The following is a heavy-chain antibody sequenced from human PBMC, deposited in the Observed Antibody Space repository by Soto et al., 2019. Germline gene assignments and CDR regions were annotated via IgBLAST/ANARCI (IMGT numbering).Heavy chain of an antibody. CDR1: GYTFTSYA. Sequence: ASVKVSCKASGYTFTSYAMHWVRQAPGQRLEWMGWINAGNGNTKYSQKFQGRVTITRDTSASTAYMDLSSLRSEDTAVYYCARYRYISSSYYYYGMDVWGQGTTVTVSS. D-gene: IGHD6-6*01. V-gene: IGHV1-3*01. CDR3: ARYRYISSSYYYYGMDV. CDR2: INAGNGNT. J-gene: IGHJ6*02.